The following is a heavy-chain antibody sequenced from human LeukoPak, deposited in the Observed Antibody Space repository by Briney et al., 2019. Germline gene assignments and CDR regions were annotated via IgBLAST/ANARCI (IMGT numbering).Heavy chain of an antibody. J-gene: IGHJ4*02. V-gene: IGHV1-46*01. CDR2: INPSGGST. CDR1: GYTFTSYY. CDR3: ARISSSWYYFDY. Sequence: ASVKVSCKASGYTFTSYYMHWVRQAPGQGLEWTGIINPSGGSTSYAQKFQGRVTMTRDTSTSTVYMELSSLRSEDTAVYYCARISSSWYYFDYWGQGTLVTVSS. D-gene: IGHD6-13*01.